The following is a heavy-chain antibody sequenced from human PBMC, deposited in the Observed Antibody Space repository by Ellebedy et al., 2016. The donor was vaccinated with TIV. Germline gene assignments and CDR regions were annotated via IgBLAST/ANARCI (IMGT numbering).Heavy chain of an antibody. CDR2: IKSDGSST. V-gene: IGHV3-74*01. Sequence: GGSLRLSCAASGFTFSNYCMHWVRQAPGKGLVWVSRIKSDGSSTNYADSVKGRFTISRDNAKNTLYLQMNSLRVEDTAVYYCARGGVTAGSDYWGQGTLVTVSS. J-gene: IGHJ4*02. CDR1: GFTFSNYC. D-gene: IGHD4-23*01. CDR3: ARGGVTAGSDY.